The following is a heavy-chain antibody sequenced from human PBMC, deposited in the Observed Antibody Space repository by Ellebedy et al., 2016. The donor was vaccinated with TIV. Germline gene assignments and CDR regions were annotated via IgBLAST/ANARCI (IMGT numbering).Heavy chain of an antibody. CDR1: GGSISSYY. J-gene: IGHJ6*02. CDR3: ARGEVTLYYYGMDV. CDR2: IYYSGSP. V-gene: IGHV4-59*01. Sequence: MPSETLSLTCTVSGGSISSYYWSWIRQPPGKGLEWIGYIYYSGSPNYNPSLKSRVTISVDTSKNQSSLKLSSVTAADTAVYYCARGEVTLYYYGMDVWGQGTTVTVSS.